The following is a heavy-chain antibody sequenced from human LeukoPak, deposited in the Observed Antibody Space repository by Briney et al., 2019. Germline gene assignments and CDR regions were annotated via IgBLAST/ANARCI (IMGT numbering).Heavy chain of an antibody. J-gene: IGHJ4*02. Sequence: GGSLRLSCAASGFTFTSYTLHWVRQAPGKGLEWVAVISFDGSNKYYADSVRGRFTISRDNSKNTLYLQMNSLRADDTAVYYCARDFGWLSGFDNWGQGALVTVSS. CDR1: GFTFTSYT. CDR3: ARDFGWLSGFDN. V-gene: IGHV3-30-3*01. CDR2: ISFDGSNK. D-gene: IGHD3-9*01.